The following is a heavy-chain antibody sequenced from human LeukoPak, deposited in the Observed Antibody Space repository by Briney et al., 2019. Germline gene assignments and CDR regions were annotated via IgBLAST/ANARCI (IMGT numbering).Heavy chain of an antibody. J-gene: IGHJ4*02. V-gene: IGHV4-31*03. CDR3: ARGWLRYYFDY. CDR2: IYYSGST. D-gene: IGHD3-9*01. CDR1: GGSISSGGYY. Sequence: SETLSLTCTVSGGSISSGGYYWSWIRQHPGKGLEWIGYIYYSGSTYYNPSLKSRVTISVDTSKNQFSLKLSSVTAADTAVYYCARGWLRYYFDYWGQGTLVTVSS.